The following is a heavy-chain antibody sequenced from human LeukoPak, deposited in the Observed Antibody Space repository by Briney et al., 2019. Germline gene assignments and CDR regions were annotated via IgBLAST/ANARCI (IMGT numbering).Heavy chain of an antibody. Sequence: PGGSLRLSCAASGFTVSSNYMSWVRQAPGKGLEWVSVIYSGGSTYYVDSVKGRFTISRDNSKNTLYLQMNSLRAEDTAVYYCACGVEMARTLDYWGQGNMVTVSS. CDR2: IYSGGST. CDR3: ACGVEMARTLDY. CDR1: GFTVSSNY. J-gene: IGHJ4*02. D-gene: IGHD5-24*01. V-gene: IGHV3-53*01.